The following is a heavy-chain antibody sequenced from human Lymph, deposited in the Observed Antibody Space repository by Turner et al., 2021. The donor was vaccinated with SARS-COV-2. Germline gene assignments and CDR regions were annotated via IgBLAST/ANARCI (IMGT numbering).Heavy chain of an antibody. D-gene: IGHD1-26*01. CDR2: MNPNSGNT. CDR3: ARGRYSGGGMDV. CDR1: GYTFTSYD. Sequence: QVQLVQSGAEVKKPGASVNVSCKAPGYTFTSYDINWVRQATGQGLEWMEWMNPNSGNTGYAQKFQGRVTMNKNTAISTAYMELSSLRSEYTAVYYCARGRYSGGGMDVWGQGTTVTVSS. J-gene: IGHJ6*02. V-gene: IGHV1-8*02.